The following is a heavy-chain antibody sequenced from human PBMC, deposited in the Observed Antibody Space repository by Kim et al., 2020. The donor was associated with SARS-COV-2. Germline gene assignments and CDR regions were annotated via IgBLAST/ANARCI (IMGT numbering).Heavy chain of an antibody. CDR3: ARGRWFGELLYLDY. J-gene: IGHJ4*02. Sequence: QKLQGRVTMTRDTAVSIAYMELSRLRSDDTAVYYCARGRWFGELLYLDYWGQGTLVTVSS. V-gene: IGHV1-2*02. D-gene: IGHD3-10*01.